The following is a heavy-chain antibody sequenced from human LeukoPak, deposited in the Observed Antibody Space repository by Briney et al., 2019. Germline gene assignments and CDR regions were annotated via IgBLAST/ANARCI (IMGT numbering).Heavy chain of an antibody. V-gene: IGHV3-53*05. Sequence: GGSLRLSCAASGFTVSSNYMSWVRQAPGKGLEWVSVIYSGGSTYYADSVKGRFTISRDNSKNTLYLQMNSLRAEDTAVYYCARDRLVANGGYGMDVWGQGTTVTVSS. CDR3: ARDRLVANGGYGMDV. CDR2: IYSGGST. J-gene: IGHJ6*02. CDR1: GFTVSSNY. D-gene: IGHD2-2*01.